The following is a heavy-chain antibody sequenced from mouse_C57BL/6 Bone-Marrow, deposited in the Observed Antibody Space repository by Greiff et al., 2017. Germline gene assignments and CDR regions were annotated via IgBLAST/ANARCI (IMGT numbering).Heavy chain of an antibody. V-gene: IGHV14-3*01. CDR1: GFNIKNTK. CDR3: AFYGH. J-gene: IGHJ3*01. CDR2: IDPPNGNT. Sequence: VQLQQSVAELVRPGASVNLSCTASGFNIKNTKMHWVKQRPEQGLEWIGRIDPPNGNTKYAPKFQGKATITADTSFNTVDMQLSILTSEDTAIYYWAFYGHWGQGTLVTVSA. D-gene: IGHD1-1*01.